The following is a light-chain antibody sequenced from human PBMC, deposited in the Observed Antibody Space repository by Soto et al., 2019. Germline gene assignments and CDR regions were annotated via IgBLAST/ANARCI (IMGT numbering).Light chain of an antibody. V-gene: IGKV4-1*01. J-gene: IGKJ4*02. Sequence: DIVMTQSPDSLAVSLGERATINCKSSQSVLYSSNNKNYLAWYQQKPGQPPKLLLYWASTRKSGVPDRFSGSGSGTDFTLTISRLQAEDVAVYYCQQYYSTPLTFGGGTKVEIK. CDR3: QQYYSTPLT. CDR2: WAS. CDR1: QSVLYSSNNKNY.